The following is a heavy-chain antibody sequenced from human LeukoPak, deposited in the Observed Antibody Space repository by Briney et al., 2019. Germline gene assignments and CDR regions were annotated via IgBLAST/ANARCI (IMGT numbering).Heavy chain of an antibody. J-gene: IGHJ4*02. CDR3: AKDRGYYYGSGSYSDY. Sequence: GGSLRLSCAASGFTFSSYGMHWVRQAPGKGLEWVAFIRYDGSNKYYADSVKGRFTIPRDNSKNTLYLQMNSLRAEDTAVYYCAKDRGYYYGSGSYSDYWGQGTLVTVSS. D-gene: IGHD3-10*01. CDR2: IRYDGSNK. V-gene: IGHV3-30*02. CDR1: GFTFSSYG.